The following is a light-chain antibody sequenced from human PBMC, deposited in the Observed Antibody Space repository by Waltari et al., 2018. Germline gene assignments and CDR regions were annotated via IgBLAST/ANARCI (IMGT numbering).Light chain of an antibody. J-gene: IGKJ2*01. CDR1: QSISNF. CDR2: AAS. V-gene: IGKV1-39*01. Sequence: DIQMTQSPSSPSAFLGDRGTITCRASQSISNFLHWYQQKSGKAPKLLIFAASSLQSGVPSRFSGSGSGTEFTLTISGLQVEDFATYYCQQTYSSPPYTFGQGTKLEIK. CDR3: QQTYSSPPYT.